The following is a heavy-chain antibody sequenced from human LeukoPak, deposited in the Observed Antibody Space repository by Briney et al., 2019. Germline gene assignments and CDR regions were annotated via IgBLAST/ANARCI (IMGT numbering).Heavy chain of an antibody. CDR1: GGSISSSSYY. V-gene: IGHV4-39*01. CDR2: IYYSGST. D-gene: IGHD3-22*01. J-gene: IGHJ3*02. Sequence: SETLSLTCTVSGGSISSSSYYWGWIRQPPGKGLEWIGSIYYSGSTYYNPSLKSRVTISVDTSKNQFSLKLSSVTAADTAVYYCAKGDSLLDAFDIWGQGTMVTVSS. CDR3: AKGDSLLDAFDI.